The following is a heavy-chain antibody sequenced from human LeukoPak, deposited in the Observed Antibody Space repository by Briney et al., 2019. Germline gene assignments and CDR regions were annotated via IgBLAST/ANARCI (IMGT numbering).Heavy chain of an antibody. Sequence: GGSLRLSCAASGFTFSGYAMYWVRQAPGKGLEWVSSIEASGGATYYADSVKGRFTISRDNSKNTFYLQMNSLRAEDTAVYYCAKSLTGTNLNWFDPWGQGTLVTVSS. J-gene: IGHJ5*02. CDR2: IEASGGAT. CDR1: GFTFSGYA. V-gene: IGHV3-23*01. D-gene: IGHD1-7*01. CDR3: AKSLTGTNLNWFDP.